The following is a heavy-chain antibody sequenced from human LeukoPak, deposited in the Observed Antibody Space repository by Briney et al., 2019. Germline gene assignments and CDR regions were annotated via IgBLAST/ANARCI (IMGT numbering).Heavy chain of an antibody. Sequence: GGSLRLSCAASGFTFSSYSMNWVRQAPGKGLEWVSYISSSSSTIYYADSVKGRFTISRDNAKNSLYLQMNSLRAEDTAVYYCARDYWDSLGFSWFDPWGQGTLVTVSS. V-gene: IGHV3-48*01. J-gene: IGHJ5*02. CDR2: ISSSSSTI. CDR1: GFTFSSYS. D-gene: IGHD1-26*01. CDR3: ARDYWDSLGFSWFDP.